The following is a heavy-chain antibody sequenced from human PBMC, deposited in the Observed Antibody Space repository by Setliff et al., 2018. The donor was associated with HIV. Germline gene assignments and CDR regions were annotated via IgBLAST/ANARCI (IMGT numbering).Heavy chain of an antibody. Sequence: ASVKVSCKASGYTFTDYYMHWVQQAPGKGLEWMGRVDPEDGETIYAEKFQGRVTITADTSTDTAYMELSSLRSEDTAVYYCAKEGDRYGLDLDYWGQGTLVTVSS. CDR3: AKEGDRYGLDLDY. J-gene: IGHJ4*02. D-gene: IGHD5-18*01. CDR1: GYTFTDYY. V-gene: IGHV1-69-2*01. CDR2: VDPEDGET.